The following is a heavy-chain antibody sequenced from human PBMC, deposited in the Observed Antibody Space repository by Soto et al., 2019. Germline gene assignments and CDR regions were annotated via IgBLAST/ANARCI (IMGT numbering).Heavy chain of an antibody. V-gene: IGHV1-3*01. J-gene: IGHJ4*02. Sequence: QAQLVQSGAEVKKPGASVKVSCKASGHTFTTYGLHCVRQAPGQGLAWMGWINVGNGDTKYLQEFQDRVTISRYTSASTVYMELTDLRSEDTAIYYCAISSYWDRPFDFWGQGTLVTVSS. CDR3: AISSYWDRPFDF. CDR1: GHTFTTYG. CDR2: INVGNGDT. D-gene: IGHD3-10*01.